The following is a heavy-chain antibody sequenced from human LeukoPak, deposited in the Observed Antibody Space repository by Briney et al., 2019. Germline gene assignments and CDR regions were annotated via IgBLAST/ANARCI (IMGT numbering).Heavy chain of an antibody. CDR3: ARDFRFDYYDILTGYPAGGDY. Sequence: PGTSLRLSCAASGLTFKNYGMHWVRQAPGKGLEWVSGINWNGGSTGYADSVKGRFTISRDNAKNSLYLQMNSLRAEDTALYYCARDFRFDYYDILTGYPAGGDYWGQGTLVTVSS. J-gene: IGHJ4*02. CDR1: GLTFKNYG. V-gene: IGHV3-20*04. D-gene: IGHD3-9*01. CDR2: INWNGGST.